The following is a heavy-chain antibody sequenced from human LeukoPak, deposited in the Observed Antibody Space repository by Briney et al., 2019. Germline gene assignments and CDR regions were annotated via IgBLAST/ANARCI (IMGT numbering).Heavy chain of an antibody. CDR2: ISGSGGST. J-gene: IGHJ4*02. V-gene: IGHV3-23*01. CDR1: GFTFSSCG. Sequence: GGSLRLSCAASGFTFSSCGMSWVRQTPGKGLEWDSGISGSGGSTYYADSVKGRFTISRDNSKNMLYLQMNSLRVEDTAVYYCAKQYDFWSGPDYWGQGTLVTVA. CDR3: AKQYDFWSGPDY. D-gene: IGHD3-3*01.